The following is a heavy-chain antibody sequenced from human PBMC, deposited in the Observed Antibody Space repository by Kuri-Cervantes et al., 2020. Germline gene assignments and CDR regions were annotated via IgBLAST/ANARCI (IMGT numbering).Heavy chain of an antibody. CDR2: IIPILGIA. D-gene: IGHD3-9*01. J-gene: IGHJ4*02. CDR3: ATVKAYYDILTGYYSENYYFDY. Sequence: SVKVSCKASGGTFSSYTISWVRQAPGQGLEWMGRIIPILGIANYAQKFQGRVTITADKSTSTAYMELSSLRSEDTAVYYCATVKAYYDILTGYYSENYYFDYWGQGTLVTVSS. CDR1: GGTFSSYT. V-gene: IGHV1-69*02.